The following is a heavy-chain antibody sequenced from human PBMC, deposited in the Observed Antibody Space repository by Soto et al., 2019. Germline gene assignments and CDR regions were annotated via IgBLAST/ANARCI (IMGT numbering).Heavy chain of an antibody. CDR3: ATMGTPATGLYYFDF. D-gene: IGHD2-15*01. V-gene: IGHV4-30-4*01. CDR1: GGSISSGNYY. CDR2: ISYSGCA. J-gene: IGHJ4*02. Sequence: QVQLQESGPGLVKPSQTLSLTCTVSGGSISSGNYYWSWIRQPPGKGLEWIGFISYSGCAHYNPSLKSRVNMSVDTSKKQFSLNLSFVTAADTAVYYCATMGTPATGLYYFDFWGQGTLFTVSS.